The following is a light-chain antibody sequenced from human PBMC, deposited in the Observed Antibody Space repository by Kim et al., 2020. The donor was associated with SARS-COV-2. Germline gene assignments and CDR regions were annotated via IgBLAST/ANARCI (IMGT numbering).Light chain of an antibody. V-gene: IGKV3-20*01. J-gene: IGKJ2*01. CDR2: GAS. CDR1: QSVSSNY. CDR3: QQYDTSPPAYT. Sequence: EIVSTQSPGTLSLSPGERATLSCRASQSVSSNYLAWYQQRPGQAPRLLIYGASSRATGIPDRFSGSGSGTDFTLTISRLEPEDFAVYYCQQYDTSPPAYTFGQGTKLEI.